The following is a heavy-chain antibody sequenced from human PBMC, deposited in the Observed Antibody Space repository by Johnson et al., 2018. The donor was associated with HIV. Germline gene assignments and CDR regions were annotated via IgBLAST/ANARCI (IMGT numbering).Heavy chain of an antibody. V-gene: IGHV3-30-3*01. J-gene: IGHJ3*02. CDR2: ISYDGSNK. CDR3: ARESIHSSGWSPEAFDI. CDR1: GFTFSSYA. D-gene: IGHD6-19*01. Sequence: VQLVESGGGVVQPGRSLRLSCAASGFTFSSYAMHWVHQAPGKGLEWVAVISYDGSNKYYADSVKGRFTISRDNSKNTLYLQMNSLRAEDTALYYCARESIHSSGWSPEAFDIWGQGTMVTVSS.